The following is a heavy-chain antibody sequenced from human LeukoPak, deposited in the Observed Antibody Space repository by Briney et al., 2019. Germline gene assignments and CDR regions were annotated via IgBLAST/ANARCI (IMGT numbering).Heavy chain of an antibody. CDR3: ARGTYAPLVNY. Sequence: GGSLRLSCAASVFTFSSYSMHWVRQAPGKGLEWVAVIWYDGSNKYYADSVKGRFTISRDNSKNTLYLQMNSLRAEETAVYYCARGTYAPLVNYWGQGTLVTVSS. D-gene: IGHD3-22*01. CDR1: VFTFSSYS. V-gene: IGHV3-33*08. CDR2: IWYDGSNK. J-gene: IGHJ4*02.